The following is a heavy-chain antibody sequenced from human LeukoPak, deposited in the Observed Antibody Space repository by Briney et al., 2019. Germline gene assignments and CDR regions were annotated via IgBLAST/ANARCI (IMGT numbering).Heavy chain of an antibody. CDR3: VRGSYGAYDY. Sequence: PGGSLRLSCAASGFNFNTYTMNWVRQAPGKGLEWVSSISSDSSYIYYADAVHGRFTVSRDNAKYSLYLQMNSLRAEDTAVYYCVRGSYGAYDYWGQGSLVAVSS. D-gene: IGHD4-17*01. CDR1: GFNFNTYT. CDR2: ISSDSSYI. V-gene: IGHV3-21*01. J-gene: IGHJ4*02.